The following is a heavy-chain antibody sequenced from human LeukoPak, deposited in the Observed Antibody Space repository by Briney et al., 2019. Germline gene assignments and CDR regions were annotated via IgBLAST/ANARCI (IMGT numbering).Heavy chain of an antibody. CDR3: ARDRPLSTGWLQFNGAFDI. J-gene: IGHJ3*02. Sequence: PSETLSLTCTVSGGSISSGDCYWSWIRQPPGKGLEWIGYIYYSGSTNYNPSLKSRVTISVDTSKNQFSLKLSSVTAADTAVYYCARDRPLSTGWLQFNGAFDIWGQGTMVTVSS. CDR2: IYYSGST. D-gene: IGHD5-24*01. CDR1: GGSISSGDCY. V-gene: IGHV4-61*08.